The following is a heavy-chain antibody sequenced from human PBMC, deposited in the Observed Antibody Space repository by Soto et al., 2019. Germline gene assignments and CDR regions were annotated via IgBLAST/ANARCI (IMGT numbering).Heavy chain of an antibody. CDR1: GFTFSSYS. J-gene: IGHJ5*02. V-gene: IGHV3-48*02. CDR3: AGERGPLNWFDP. Sequence: EVQLVESGGGLVQPGGSLRLSCAASGFTFSSYSMNWVRQAPGKGLEWVSYISSSSSTIYYADSVKGRFTISRDNAKXXXYLXXXXLRXXXXXXXYCAGERGPLNWFDPWGQGTLVTVSS. CDR2: ISSSSSTI.